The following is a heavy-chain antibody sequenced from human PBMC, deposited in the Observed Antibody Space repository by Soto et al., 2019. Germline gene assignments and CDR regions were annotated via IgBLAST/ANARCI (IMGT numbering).Heavy chain of an antibody. Sequence: PGGSLRLSCAASGLTFSSYWMHWFRQAPGKGLVWISHINSDGSSANYADSVRGRFTISRDSAKNTLFLQMNSLRAEDTAVYYCPSGLTARFDYWGQGPLVNVSS. CDR1: GLTFSSYW. D-gene: IGHD3-22*01. CDR2: INSDGSSA. CDR3: PSGLTARFDY. V-gene: IGHV3-74*01. J-gene: IGHJ4*02.